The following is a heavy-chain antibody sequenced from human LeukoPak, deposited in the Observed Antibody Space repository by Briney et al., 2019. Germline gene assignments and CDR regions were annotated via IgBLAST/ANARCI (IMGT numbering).Heavy chain of an antibody. CDR1: GYSFSSYW. D-gene: IGHD6-19*01. CDR2: IYPGDSDT. V-gene: IGHV5-51*01. Sequence: GESLKISCQGSGYSFSSYWLGWVRQMPGKGLEWMGIIYPGDSDTRYSPSFQGQITISADKSINTAYLQWSSLKASDTAMYYCARALHPYISGWNECFYYRMDVWGQGTTVTVSS. CDR3: ARALHPYISGWNECFYYRMDV. J-gene: IGHJ6*02.